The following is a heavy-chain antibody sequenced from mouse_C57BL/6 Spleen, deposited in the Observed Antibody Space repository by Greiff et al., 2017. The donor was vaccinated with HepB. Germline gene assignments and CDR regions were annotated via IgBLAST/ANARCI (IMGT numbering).Heavy chain of an antibody. CDR1: GFTFSSYG. CDR2: ISSGGSYT. J-gene: IGHJ3*01. CDR3: SSSDYYGSSYEAFSAY. D-gene: IGHD1-1*01. V-gene: IGHV5-6*01. Sequence: EVKVVESGGDLVKPGGSLKLSCAASGFTFSSYGMSWVRRTPDKRLEWVATISSGGSYTYYPDSVKGRFTISRDNAKNTLYLQMSSLKSEDTAMYYCSSSDYYGSSYEAFSAYSGQGTLCTDSA.